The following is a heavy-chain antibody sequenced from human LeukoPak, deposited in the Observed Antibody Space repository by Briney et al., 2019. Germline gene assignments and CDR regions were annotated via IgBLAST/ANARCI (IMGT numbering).Heavy chain of an antibody. J-gene: IGHJ4*02. CDR3: ARALHYYDSSGYYDY. Sequence: PSETLSLTCTVSGGSISSYYWSWIRQPAGKGLEWIGRIYTSGSTNYNPSLKSRVTMSVDTSKNQFSLKLSSVTAADTAVYYCARALHYYDSSGYYDYWSQGTLVTVSS. CDR1: GGSISSYY. CDR2: IYTSGST. V-gene: IGHV4-4*07. D-gene: IGHD3-22*01.